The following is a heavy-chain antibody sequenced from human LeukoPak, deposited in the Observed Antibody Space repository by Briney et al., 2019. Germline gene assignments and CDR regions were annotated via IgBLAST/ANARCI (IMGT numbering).Heavy chain of an antibody. J-gene: IGHJ5*02. D-gene: IGHD3-10*01. V-gene: IGHV4-61*02. CDR3: ARGIWFGELLGNWFDP. CDR2: IYTSGST. Sequence: PSHTLSLTCTVSGGSISSGSYYWSWIRQPAGKGLEWIGRIYTSGSTNYNPSLKSRVTISVDTSKNQFSLKLSSVTAADTAVYYCARGIWFGELLGNWFDPWGQGTLVTASS. CDR1: GGSISSGSYY.